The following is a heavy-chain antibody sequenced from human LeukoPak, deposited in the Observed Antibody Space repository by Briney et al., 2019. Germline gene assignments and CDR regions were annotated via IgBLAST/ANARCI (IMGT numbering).Heavy chain of an antibody. CDR3: ARLPPLRFLEWLAAFDI. CDR1: GFTFSSYA. J-gene: IGHJ3*02. D-gene: IGHD3-3*01. V-gene: IGHV3-30-3*01. Sequence: GGSLRLSCAASGFTFSSYAMHWVRQAPGKGLEWVAVISYDGSNKYYADSVKGRFTISRDNSKNTLYLQMNSLRAEDTAVYYCARLPPLRFLEWLAAFDIWGRGTMVTVSS. CDR2: ISYDGSNK.